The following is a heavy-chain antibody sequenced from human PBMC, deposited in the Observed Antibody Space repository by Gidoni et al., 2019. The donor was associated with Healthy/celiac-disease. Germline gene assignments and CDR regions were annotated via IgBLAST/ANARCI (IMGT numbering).Heavy chain of an antibody. D-gene: IGHD2-21*02. CDR1: GFTFRSSA. V-gene: IGHV3-30*04. J-gene: IGHJ4*02. CDR2: RAYDGSNK. CDR3: ARVQEIVVVTAILFDY. Sequence: QVQLVEPGGGVVPPGRSLRLSCAASGFTFRSSAMHWVRQAPGKGLEWVAVRAYDGSNKYYADSMKGRFTIARDNSKNTLYLQMNSLRAEDTAVYYCARVQEIVVVTAILFDYWGQGTLVTVSS.